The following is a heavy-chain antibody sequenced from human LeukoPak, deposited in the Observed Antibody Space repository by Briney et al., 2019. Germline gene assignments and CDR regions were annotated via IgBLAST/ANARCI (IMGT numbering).Heavy chain of an antibody. CDR2: IWYDGSNK. V-gene: IGHV3-33*01. D-gene: IGHD4/OR15-4a*01. Sequence: GGSLRLSCAASGFTFSNHGMHWVRQAPGKGPEWVALIWYDGSNKYYGDSVKGRFTISRDNAKNSLYLQMNSLRAEDTAIYYCARSYGGNYQDFFDYWGQGTLVTVSS. J-gene: IGHJ4*02. CDR1: GFTFSNHG. CDR3: ARSYGGNYQDFFDY.